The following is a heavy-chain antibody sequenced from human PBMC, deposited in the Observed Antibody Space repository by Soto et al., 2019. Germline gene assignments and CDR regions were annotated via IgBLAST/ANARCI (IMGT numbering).Heavy chain of an antibody. D-gene: IGHD1-7*01. CDR1: GYPISIGYY. J-gene: IGHJ6*02. CDR3: ARVDNWNYLTNYYGMDV. CDR2: TYHSGST. V-gene: IGHV4-38-2*01. Sequence: EPLSLTCAVSGYPISIGYYWGWILQPPGKGLEWIGSTYHSGSTYYNPSLKSRVTISVDTSKNQSSLKLSSVTAADTAVYYCARVDNWNYLTNYYGMDVWGQGTTVTVSS.